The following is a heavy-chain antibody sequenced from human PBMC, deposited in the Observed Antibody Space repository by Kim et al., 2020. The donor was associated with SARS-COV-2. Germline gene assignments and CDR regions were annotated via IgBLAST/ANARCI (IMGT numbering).Heavy chain of an antibody. CDR2: IKSKTDGGTT. CDR3: TTVYQENCSRTSCPTHPRAFDS. J-gene: IGHJ3*02. Sequence: GGSLRLSCAASGFTFSNAWMSWVRQAPGKGLEWVGRIKSKTDGGTTDYAAPVKGRFTISRDDSKNTLYLQMNSLKTEDTAVYYCTTVYQENCSRTSCPTHPRAFDSWG. CDR1: GFTFSNAW. V-gene: IGHV3-15*01. D-gene: IGHD2-2*01.